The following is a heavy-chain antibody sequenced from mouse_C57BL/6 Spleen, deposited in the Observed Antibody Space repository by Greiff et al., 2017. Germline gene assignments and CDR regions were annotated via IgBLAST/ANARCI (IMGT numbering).Heavy chain of an antibody. CDR3: ARPLVDYFDY. D-gene: IGHD6-2*01. V-gene: IGHV1-9*01. CDR2: ILPGSGNT. J-gene: IGHJ2*01. Sequence: QVQLQQSGAELMKPGASVKLSCKATGYTFTGYWIEWVKQRPGHGLEWIGEILPGSGNTNYNEKFKGKATFTADTSSNTAYMQLSSLTTEDSAIYYCARPLVDYFDYWGQGTTLTVSS. CDR1: GYTFTGYW.